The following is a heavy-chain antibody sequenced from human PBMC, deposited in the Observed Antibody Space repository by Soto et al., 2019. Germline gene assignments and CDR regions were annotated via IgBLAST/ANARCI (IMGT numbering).Heavy chain of an antibody. D-gene: IGHD3-3*01. CDR1: GGSISRYY. CDR2: IYYSGST. V-gene: IGHV4-59*08. Sequence: QVQLQESGPGLVKPSETLALTCTVYGGSISRYYWSWIRQPPGKGLEWIGYIYYSGSTNYNPSLKSRVTISVDTSKNQFSLKLSSVTAADTAVYYCARLVKIFGVVIFDYWGQGTLVTVSS. J-gene: IGHJ4*02. CDR3: ARLVKIFGVVIFDY.